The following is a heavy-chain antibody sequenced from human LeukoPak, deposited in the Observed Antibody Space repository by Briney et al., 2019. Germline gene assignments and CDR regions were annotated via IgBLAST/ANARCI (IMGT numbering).Heavy chain of an antibody. CDR1: GGSVNSADYY. CDR3: ARQVATVTRFDS. V-gene: IGHV4-30-4*01. CDR2: IFYSGST. J-gene: IGHJ4*02. D-gene: IGHD5-12*01. Sequence: PSETLSLTCTVSGGSVNSADYYWSWIRQPPGKGLQWTGYIFYSGSTYYSPSLKSRFSISVDTSKNQFSLRLRSVTAADTAVYYCARQVATVTRFDSWGQGTLVTVSS.